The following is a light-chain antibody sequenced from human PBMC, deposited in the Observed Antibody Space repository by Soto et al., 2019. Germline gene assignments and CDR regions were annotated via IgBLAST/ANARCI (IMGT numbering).Light chain of an antibody. CDR3: QQYDSSWT. CDR1: QSVPSNF. CDR2: GVS. J-gene: IGKJ1*01. Sequence: EIVLTQSPGTLSLSPGERATLSCRASQSVPSNFLAWYQQKPGQAPILVIYGVSRRATGIPDRFSGSGSGTDSTLTISSLEPEDFAVYYCQQYDSSWTFGQGTKVEIK. V-gene: IGKV3-20*01.